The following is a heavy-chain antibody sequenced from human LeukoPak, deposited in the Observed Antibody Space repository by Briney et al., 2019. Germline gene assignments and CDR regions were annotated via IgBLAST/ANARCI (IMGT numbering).Heavy chain of an antibody. Sequence: FQGRVTMTRDMSTSTVYMELSSLRSEDTAVYYCARWYSSSWYYFDYWGQGTLVTVSS. J-gene: IGHJ4*02. V-gene: IGHV1-46*01. CDR3: ARWYSSSWYYFDY. D-gene: IGHD6-13*01.